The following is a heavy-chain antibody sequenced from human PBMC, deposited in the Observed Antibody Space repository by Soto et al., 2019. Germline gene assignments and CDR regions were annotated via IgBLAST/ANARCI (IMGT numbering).Heavy chain of an antibody. V-gene: IGHV4-31*03. CDR2: ISYRGTP. CDR1: GGSFSSGAYY. D-gene: IGHD6-13*01. J-gene: IGHJ5*02. CDR3: ARVSATGTRWFDP. Sequence: QVQLQESGPGLVKPSQNLSLTCTVSGGSFSSGAYYWSWVRRPPGMGLEWIGYISYRGTPYYNPSLKSRLTISVDASKNQFSLRLSSVTAADTAVYYCARVSATGTRWFDPWGQGTLVTVSS.